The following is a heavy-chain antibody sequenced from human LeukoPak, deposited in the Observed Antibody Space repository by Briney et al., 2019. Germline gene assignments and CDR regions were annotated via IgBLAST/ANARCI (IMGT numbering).Heavy chain of an antibody. CDR2: IYYSGST. Sequence: PSETLSLTCTVSGGSISSSYWSWIRQPPGKGLEWIGYIYYSGSTNYNPSLKSRVTISVDTSKNQFSLRLSSVTATDTAVYYCARDRTRLTGEVQWYFDLWGRGTLVTVSS. J-gene: IGHJ2*01. CDR1: GGSISSSY. CDR3: ARDRTRLTGEVQWYFDL. V-gene: IGHV4-59*01. D-gene: IGHD7-27*01.